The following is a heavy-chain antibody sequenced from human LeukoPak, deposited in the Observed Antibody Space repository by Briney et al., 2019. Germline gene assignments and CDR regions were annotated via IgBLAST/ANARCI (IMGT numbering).Heavy chain of an antibody. CDR1: DGSISSYY. D-gene: IGHD2-21*01. V-gene: IGHV4-59*01. CDR3: ARDSQVVDAFDF. J-gene: IGHJ3*01. CDR2: IYYSGST. Sequence: RSSETLSLTCTVSDGSISSYYWSWIRQPPGKGLEWIGYIYYSGSTNYNPSLKSRVTISVDTSKNQFSLRLNSVTAADTAVYYRARDSQVVDAFDFWGQGTKVTVSS.